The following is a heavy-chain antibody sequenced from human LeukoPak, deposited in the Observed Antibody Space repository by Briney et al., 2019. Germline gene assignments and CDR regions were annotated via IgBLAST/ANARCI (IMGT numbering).Heavy chain of an antibody. Sequence: PGGSLRLSCAASGFTFTAYGMHWVRQAPGKGLEWVALISYDGTNKYYGDTVKGRFTISRDNSKNTVYLQMDSLRPEDTAIYYCAKDSYGGYNDFGIDSWGQGTLVSVSS. D-gene: IGHD5-12*01. V-gene: IGHV3-30*18. CDR3: AKDSYGGYNDFGIDS. CDR2: ISYDGTNK. CDR1: GFTFTAYG. J-gene: IGHJ4*02.